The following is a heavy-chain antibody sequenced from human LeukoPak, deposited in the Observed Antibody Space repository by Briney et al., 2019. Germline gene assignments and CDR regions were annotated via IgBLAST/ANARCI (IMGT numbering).Heavy chain of an antibody. J-gene: IGHJ6*02. CDR3: ARAMNYPGYSSSWYPEIYYYYYGMDV. Sequence: GGSLRLSCAASGFTFSSYSMNWVRQAPGKGLEWVSYISSSSSTIYYADSVKGRFTISRDNAKNSLYLQMNSLRAEDTAVYYCARAMNYPGYSSSWYPEIYYYYYGMDVWGQGTTVTVSS. CDR2: ISSSSSTI. CDR1: GFTFSSYS. D-gene: IGHD6-13*01. V-gene: IGHV3-48*01.